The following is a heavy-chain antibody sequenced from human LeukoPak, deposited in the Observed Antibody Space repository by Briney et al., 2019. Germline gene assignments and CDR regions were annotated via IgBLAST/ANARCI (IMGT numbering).Heavy chain of an antibody. CDR1: GFTFSSYG. CDR2: ISYDGSNK. D-gene: IGHD1-14*01. CDR3: AKSEGPRLYYYYGMDV. Sequence: PGRSLRLSCAASGFTFSSYGMHWVRQAPGKGLEWVAVISYDGSNKYYADSVKGRFTISRDNSKNTLYLQMNSLRAEDTAVYYCAKSEGPRLYYYYGMDVWGQGTTVTVSS. V-gene: IGHV3-30*18. J-gene: IGHJ6*02.